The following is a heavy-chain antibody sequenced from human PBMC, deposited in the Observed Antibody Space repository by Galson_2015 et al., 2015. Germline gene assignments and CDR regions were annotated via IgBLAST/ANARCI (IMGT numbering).Heavy chain of an antibody. CDR1: GFTFSSYW. V-gene: IGHV3-7*03. J-gene: IGHJ4*02. CDR3: ARGHSGWYFDY. CDR2: IKQDGSDK. Sequence: SLRLSCAASGFTFSSYWMSWGRQAPGKGLEWVASIKQDGSDKYYVDSVKGRFTISRDNSKNTLYLQMNSLRAEDTAVYYCARGHSGWYFDYWGQGTLVTVSS. D-gene: IGHD6-19*01.